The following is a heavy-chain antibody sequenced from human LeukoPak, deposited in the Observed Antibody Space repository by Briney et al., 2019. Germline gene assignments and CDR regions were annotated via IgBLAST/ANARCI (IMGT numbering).Heavy chain of an antibody. V-gene: IGHV3-30*04. CDR1: GFTFSSYA. CDR2: ISYDGSNK. CDR3: ARDKSTIFGVAAGAFDI. J-gene: IGHJ3*02. Sequence: GGSLRLSCAASGFTFSSYAMHWVRQAPGKGLEWVAVISYDGSNKYYADSVKGRFTISRDNSKNTLYLQMNSLRAEDTAVYYCARDKSTIFGVAAGAFDIWGQGTMVTVSS. D-gene: IGHD3-3*01.